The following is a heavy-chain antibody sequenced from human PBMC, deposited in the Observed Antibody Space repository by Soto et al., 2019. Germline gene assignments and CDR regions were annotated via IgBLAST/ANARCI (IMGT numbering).Heavy chain of an antibody. V-gene: IGHV1-69*13. J-gene: IGHJ4*02. D-gene: IGHD6-13*01. CDR2: IVPIYRTA. Sequence: ASVKVSCKASGGTFSSYRINWVRQAPGQGLEWVGGIVPIYRTADYAQKFQGRVTITADESARTSYMELRSLKSQDTAVYYCVRDSGAKLSSSWGKGTLVTVSS. CDR1: GGTFSSYR. CDR3: VRDSGAKLSSS.